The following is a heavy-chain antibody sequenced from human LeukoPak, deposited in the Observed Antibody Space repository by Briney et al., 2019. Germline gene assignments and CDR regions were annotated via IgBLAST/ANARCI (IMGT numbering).Heavy chain of an antibody. CDR2: ISGTGDDT. J-gene: IGHJ5*01. CDR3: ARAWSLLRWFDY. Sequence: GGSLRLSCAASGFKFDNYEMSWVRQAPGKGLEWVSTISGTGDDTYYADSVKGRFTISRDKFKNTVSLEMNSLRGEDTAVYYCARAWSLLRWFDYWGHGTLVTVSS. CDR1: GFKFDNYE. D-gene: IGHD3-22*01. V-gene: IGHV3-23*01.